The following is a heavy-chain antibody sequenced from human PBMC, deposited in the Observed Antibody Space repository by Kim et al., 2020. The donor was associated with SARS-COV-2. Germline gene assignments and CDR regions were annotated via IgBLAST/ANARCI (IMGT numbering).Heavy chain of an antibody. CDR3: ARLVIPEYYFDY. CDR1: GYTFTSYY. D-gene: IGHD3-9*01. CDR2: INPSGGSR. Sequence: ASVKVSCKASGYTFTSYYIYWVRQAPGQGLEWMGIINPSGGSRSYAQKFHGRLTMTRDTSTSTVYMELSSLRSEDTAVYFCARLVIPEYYFDYWGQGTLV. J-gene: IGHJ4*02. V-gene: IGHV1-46*01.